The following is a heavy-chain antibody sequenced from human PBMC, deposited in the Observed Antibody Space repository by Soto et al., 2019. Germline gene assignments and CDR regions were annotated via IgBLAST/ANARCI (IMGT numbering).Heavy chain of an antibody. CDR1: GGSVSSGSDY. J-gene: IGHJ5*02. Sequence: PETLSLTCTVAGGSVSSGSDYWSWVRQPPGEGLEWIGYIYSSGSPNYNPSLKRRVTISVDTSKNQFSLKLSSVTAADTAVYYCARVWYYDSSGYSWFDPWGQGTLVTVSS. V-gene: IGHV4-61*01. CDR3: ARVWYYDSSGYSWFDP. D-gene: IGHD3-22*01. CDR2: IYSSGSP.